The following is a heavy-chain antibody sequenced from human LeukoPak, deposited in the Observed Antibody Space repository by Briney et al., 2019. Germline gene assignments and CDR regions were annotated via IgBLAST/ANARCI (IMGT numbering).Heavy chain of an antibody. CDR2: ISYDGINK. J-gene: IGHJ4*02. D-gene: IGHD3-22*01. CDR1: GFTFSSYA. V-gene: IGHV3-30-3*01. CDR3: AKVETYYYDSSGEDY. Sequence: GGSLRLSCAASGFTFSSYAMHWVRQAPGKGLEWVAVISYDGINKYYADSVKGRFTISRDNSKNTLYLQMNSLRAEDTAVYYCAKVETYYYDSSGEDYWGQGTLVTVSS.